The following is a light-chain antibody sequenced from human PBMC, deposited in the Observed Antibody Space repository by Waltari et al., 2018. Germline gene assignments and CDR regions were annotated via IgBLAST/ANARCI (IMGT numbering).Light chain of an antibody. Sequence: NFMLTQPHSVSESPGKTVTISCTRSSGSISSNYLQWYPHRPGSSPTTVIYEDNQRPSGVPDRFSGSIDSSSNSASLTISGLKTEDEADFYCQSYDSSNRDVVFGGGTKLTVL. CDR1: SGSISSNY. J-gene: IGLJ2*01. V-gene: IGLV6-57*01. CDR3: QSYDSSNRDVV. CDR2: EDN.